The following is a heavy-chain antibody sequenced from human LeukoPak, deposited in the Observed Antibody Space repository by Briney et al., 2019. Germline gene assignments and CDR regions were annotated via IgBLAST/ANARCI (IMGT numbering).Heavy chain of an antibody. CDR2: IIPIFGIA. V-gene: IGHV1-69*04. D-gene: IGHD6-13*01. Sequence: SVKVSCKASGGTFSSYAISWVRQAPGQGLEWMGRIIPIFGIANYAQKFQGRVTITVDKSTSTAYMELSSLRSEDTAVYYCASCPGIAAGGFGMDVWGQGTTVTVSS. CDR3: ASCPGIAAGGFGMDV. J-gene: IGHJ6*02. CDR1: GGTFSSYA.